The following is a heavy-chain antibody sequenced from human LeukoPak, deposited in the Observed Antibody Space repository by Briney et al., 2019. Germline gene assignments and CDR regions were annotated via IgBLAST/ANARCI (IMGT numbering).Heavy chain of an antibody. CDR1: GFALSTYW. D-gene: IGHD5-24*01. V-gene: IGHV3-74*03. CDR2: INSDVSST. CDR3: ARDKAHGLDH. Sequence: PGGSLRLSCAASGFALSTYWMHWVRQAPGKGLVWVSHINSDVSSTTYADSVKGRFTISRDNAKNTLYLQMNSLRPEDTAVYFCARDKAHGLDHWGQGSLVTVSS. J-gene: IGHJ4*02.